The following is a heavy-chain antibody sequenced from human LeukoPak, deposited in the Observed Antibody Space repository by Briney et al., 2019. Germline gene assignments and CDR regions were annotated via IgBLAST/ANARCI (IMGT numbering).Heavy chain of an antibody. J-gene: IGHJ4*02. CDR1: GFTFSSYA. V-gene: IGHV3-23*01. CDR3: AKVAGTSSWYQVDY. CDR2: ISGSGFST. D-gene: IGHD6-13*01. Sequence: TGGSLRLSCAASGFTFSSYAMSWVRQAPGKGLEWVSAISGSGFSTYYADSVKGRFTISRDISKNTLYLQMNSLRAEDTAVYYCAKVAGTSSWYQVDYWGQGTLVTVSS.